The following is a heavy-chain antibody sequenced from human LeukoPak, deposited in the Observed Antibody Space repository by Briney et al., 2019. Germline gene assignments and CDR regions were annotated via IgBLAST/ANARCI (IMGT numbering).Heavy chain of an antibody. CDR3: ARDNGSGKNFYDYGMDV. Sequence: PGGSLRLSCAASGFTFITYALRWVRQAPGKGLEWVAVISYDGSKKYYADSVKGRFTISRDNSKNTLYLQMNSLRDEDTAVYYCARDNGSGKNFYDYGMDVWGQGTTVTVSS. D-gene: IGHD3-10*01. CDR2: ISYDGSKK. CDR1: GFTFITYA. J-gene: IGHJ6*02. V-gene: IGHV3-30-3*01.